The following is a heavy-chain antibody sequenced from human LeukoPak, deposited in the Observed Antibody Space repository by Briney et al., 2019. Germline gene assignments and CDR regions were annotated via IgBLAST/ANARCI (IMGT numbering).Heavy chain of an antibody. D-gene: IGHD4-11*01. CDR1: GFTFSSYA. CDR2: ISYDGSNK. Sequence: GGSLRLSCAAPGFTFSSYAMHWVRQAPGKGLEWVAVISYDGSNKYYADSVKGRFTISRDNSKNTLYLQMNSLRAEDTAVYYCARDHVRATVTHPGVWGQGTLVTVSS. CDR3: ARDHVRATVTHPGV. V-gene: IGHV3-30-3*01. J-gene: IGHJ4*02.